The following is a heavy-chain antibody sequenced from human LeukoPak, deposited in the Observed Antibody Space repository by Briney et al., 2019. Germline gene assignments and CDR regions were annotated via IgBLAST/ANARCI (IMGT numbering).Heavy chain of an antibody. D-gene: IGHD6-19*01. V-gene: IGHV4-39*01. Sequence: PSEALSLTCTVSGGSISNSYYWGWIRQPPGKGLEWIGSIYYSGSTYYNPSLMSRVTISADTSKNQFSLKLSSVTAADTAVYYCARRAVAEDYFDYWGQGTLVTVSS. CDR3: ARRAVAEDYFDY. J-gene: IGHJ4*02. CDR2: IYYSGST. CDR1: GGSISNSYY.